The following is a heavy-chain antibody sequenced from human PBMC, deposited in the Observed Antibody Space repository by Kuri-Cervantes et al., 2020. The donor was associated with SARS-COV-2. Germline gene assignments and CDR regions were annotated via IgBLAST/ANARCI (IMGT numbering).Heavy chain of an antibody. J-gene: IGHJ5*02. CDR3: ARARYSSSYLYNWFDP. CDR1: GGSISSHY. CDR2: IYTSGST. Sequence: SETLSPTCTVSGGSISSHYWSWVRQPAGKVLEWVGRIYTSGSTNYNPPLKGRVTMSVDTSKNQFSLRLSSVAAADTAVYYCARARYSSSYLYNWFDPWGRGTLVTVSS. V-gene: IGHV4-4*07. D-gene: IGHD6-13*01.